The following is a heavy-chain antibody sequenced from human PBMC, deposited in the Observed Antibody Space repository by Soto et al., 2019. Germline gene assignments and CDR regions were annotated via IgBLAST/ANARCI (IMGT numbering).Heavy chain of an antibody. Sequence: EVQLVESGGGLVQPGGSLRLSCAASGFTFSSYWMHWVRQAPGKGLVWVSHIDSDGSGTIYADSVKGRFTTSRDNAKHTLYLQMNSLRAEDTSVYYCARGWYGAFDIWGQGTMVTVSS. V-gene: IGHV3-74*01. D-gene: IGHD6-19*01. CDR3: ARGWYGAFDI. J-gene: IGHJ3*02. CDR1: GFTFSSYW. CDR2: IDSDGSGT.